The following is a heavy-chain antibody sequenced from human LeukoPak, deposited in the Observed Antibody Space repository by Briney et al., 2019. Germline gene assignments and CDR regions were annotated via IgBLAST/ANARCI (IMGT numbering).Heavy chain of an antibody. CDR3: ARDSPNRNYYDSSGLFDY. CDR2: IYYSGST. Sequence: PSETLSLTCTVSGGSISSYYWSWIRQPPGKGLEWIGYIYYSGSTNYNPSLKSRVTISVDTSKNQFSLKLSSVTAADTAVYYGARDSPNRNYYDSSGLFDYWGQGTLVTVSS. V-gene: IGHV4-59*01. CDR1: GGSISSYY. J-gene: IGHJ4*02. D-gene: IGHD3-22*01.